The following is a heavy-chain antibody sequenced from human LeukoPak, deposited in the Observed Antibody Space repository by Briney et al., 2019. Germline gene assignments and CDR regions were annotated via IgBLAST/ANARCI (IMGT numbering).Heavy chain of an antibody. D-gene: IGHD6-19*01. CDR1: GGSVSSGSYY. CDR3: ARARGYSSGSLTRFFDY. Sequence: SETLSLTCTVSGGSVSSGSYYWSWIRQPPGKGLEWIGEINHSGSTNYNPSLKSRVTISVDTSKNQFSLKLSSVTAADTAVYYCARARGYSSGSLTRFFDYWGQGTLVTVSS. V-gene: IGHV4-39*07. J-gene: IGHJ4*02. CDR2: INHSGST.